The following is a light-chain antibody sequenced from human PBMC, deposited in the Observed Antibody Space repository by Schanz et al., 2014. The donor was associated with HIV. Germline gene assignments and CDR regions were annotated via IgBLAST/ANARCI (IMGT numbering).Light chain of an antibody. CDR2: EVS. V-gene: IGLV2-8*01. Sequence: QSALTQPPSASGSPGQSVTISCTGTSSDVGGYNYVSWYQQHLGKAPKLMIYEVSERPSGVPDRFSGSKSGNTASLTVSGLQADDEADYYCSSYAATSNVLFGGGTKLTVL. CDR1: SSDVGGYNY. J-gene: IGLJ3*02. CDR3: SSYAATSNVL.